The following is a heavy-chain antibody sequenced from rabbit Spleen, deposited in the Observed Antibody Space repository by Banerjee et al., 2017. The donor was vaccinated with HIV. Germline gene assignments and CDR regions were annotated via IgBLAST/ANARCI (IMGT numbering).Heavy chain of an antibody. V-gene: IGHV1S40*01. J-gene: IGHJ6*01. D-gene: IGHD8-1*01. Sequence: QSLEESGGDLVKPGASLTLTCTASGFSFSSRASMCWVRQATGKGLEWISCIAGSSGGFTDAATWAKGRVTGPKTSSNTATLKMTMLIVADTATDFGASVTASSVASYCNDFWGPGTLVTVS. CDR2: IAGSSGGFT. CDR3: ASVTASSVASYCNDF. CDR1: GFSFSSRAS.